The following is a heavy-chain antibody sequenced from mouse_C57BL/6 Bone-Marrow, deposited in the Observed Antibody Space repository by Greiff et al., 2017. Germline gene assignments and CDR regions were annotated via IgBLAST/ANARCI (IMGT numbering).Heavy chain of an antibody. V-gene: IGHV1-61*01. CDR3: ATRPRSGSRWFDY. CDR1: GYTFTTYW. Sequence: VQLQQPGAELVRPGSSVKLSCKASGYTFTTYWLDWVKQRPGQGLEWIGNIYPSDSDTHYNQKFKDKATLTVDKSSSTAYMQLSSLTSEDSAVYYCATRPRSGSRWFDYWGQGTTLTVSS. CDR2: IYPSDSDT. D-gene: IGHD1-1*01. J-gene: IGHJ2*01.